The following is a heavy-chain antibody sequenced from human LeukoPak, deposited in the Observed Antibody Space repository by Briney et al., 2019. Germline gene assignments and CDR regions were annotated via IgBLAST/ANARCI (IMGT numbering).Heavy chain of an antibody. CDR1: GGTFSSYA. J-gene: IGHJ4*02. Sequence: SVKVSCKASGGTFSSYATSWVRQAPGQGLEWMGGIIPIFGTANYAQKFQGRVTITADESTSTAYMELSSLRSEDTAVYYRARGTLAYCGGDCSYYWGQGTLVTVSS. D-gene: IGHD2-21*02. V-gene: IGHV1-69*01. CDR3: ARGTLAYCGGDCSYY. CDR2: IIPIFGTA.